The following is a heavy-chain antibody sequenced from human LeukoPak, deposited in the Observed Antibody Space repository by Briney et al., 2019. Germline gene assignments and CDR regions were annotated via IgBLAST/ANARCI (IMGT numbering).Heavy chain of an antibody. D-gene: IGHD2-21*02. J-gene: IGHJ4*02. CDR1: GYTFTGYY. V-gene: IGHV1-2*02. CDR2: INPNSGGT. Sequence: GASVKVSCKASGYTFTGYYMHWVRQAPGQGLEWMGWINPNSGGTNYAQKFQGRVTMTRDTSISTAYMELSRLRSDDTAVYYCARSVHSVVVTAIGYWGQGTLVTVSS. CDR3: ARSVHSVVVTAIGY.